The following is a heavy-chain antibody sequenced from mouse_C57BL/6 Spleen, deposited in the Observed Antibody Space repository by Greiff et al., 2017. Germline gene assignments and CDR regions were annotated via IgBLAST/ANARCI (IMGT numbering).Heavy chain of an antibody. D-gene: IGHD2-3*01. CDR3: VRDESSYDGYYVLDY. CDR1: GFTFNTYA. V-gene: IGHV10-3*01. J-gene: IGHJ2*01. CDR2: IRSKSSNYAT. Sequence: EVQLQQSGGGLVQPKGSLKLSCAASGFTFNTYAMHWVRQAPGKGLEWVARIRSKSSNYATYYADSVKDRFTISRDDSQSMLYLQMNNLKTEDTAMYYCVRDESSYDGYYVLDYWGQGTTLTVSS.